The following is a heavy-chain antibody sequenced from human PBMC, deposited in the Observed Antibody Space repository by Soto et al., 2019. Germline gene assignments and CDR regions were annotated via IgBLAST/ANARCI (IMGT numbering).Heavy chain of an antibody. V-gene: IGHV1-2*04. J-gene: IGHJ3*01. D-gene: IGHD3-22*01. CDR3: VRDYYDGSASYGFEF. CDR2: INPKSGGA. Sequence: QVHLVQSGAEVKKPGASVKVSCKASGYVFTGYYIHWVRQAPGQGLEWMGWINPKSGGANIAQKCQGWVTLTRDTSISTTYMEVNRLTSNDTAVYYCVRDYYDGSASYGFEFWGQGTPVTVAS. CDR1: GYVFTGYY.